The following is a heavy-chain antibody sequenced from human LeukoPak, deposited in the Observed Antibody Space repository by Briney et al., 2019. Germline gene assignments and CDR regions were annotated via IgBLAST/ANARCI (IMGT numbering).Heavy chain of an antibody. Sequence: GSLRLSCAASGFPFSSYSINWVRRAPGKGLEWVSYIHIDTDTTWYADSVKGRFTISRDNAKNSLYLQMNSLRVEDTALYYCARDHDWGFDYWGQGTLVTVSP. CDR3: ARDHDWGFDY. V-gene: IGHV3-48*01. J-gene: IGHJ4*02. CDR2: IHIDTDTT. CDR1: GFPFSSYS. D-gene: IGHD7-27*01.